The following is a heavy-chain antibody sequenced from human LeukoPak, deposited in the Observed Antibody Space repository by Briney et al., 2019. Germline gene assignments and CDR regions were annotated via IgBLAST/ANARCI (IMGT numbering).Heavy chain of an antibody. CDR3: ARDRGYGDYDLGY. CDR1: GGTFSSYA. J-gene: IGHJ4*02. Sequence: SVKVSCKASGGTFSSYAIGWVRQAPGQGLEWMGGIIPIFGTANYAQKFQGRVTITADESTSTAYVELSSLRSEDTAVYYCARDRGYGDYDLGYWGQGTLVTVSS. CDR2: IIPIFGTA. V-gene: IGHV1-69*13. D-gene: IGHD4-17*01.